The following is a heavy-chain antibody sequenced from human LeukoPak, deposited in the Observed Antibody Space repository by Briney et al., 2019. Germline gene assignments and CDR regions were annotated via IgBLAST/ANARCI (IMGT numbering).Heavy chain of an antibody. CDR2: IYTSGGT. J-gene: IGHJ4*02. Sequence: KPSETLSLTCTVSGGSISSYHWTWIRQPAGKGLEWIGRIYTSGGTNYNPSLKSRVTLSVDTSKNQFSLKLGSVTAADTAVYYCARQPYMLGAYYFDYWGQGTLVTVSS. CDR1: GGSISSYH. CDR3: ARQPYMLGAYYFDY. D-gene: IGHD1-26*01. V-gene: IGHV4-4*07.